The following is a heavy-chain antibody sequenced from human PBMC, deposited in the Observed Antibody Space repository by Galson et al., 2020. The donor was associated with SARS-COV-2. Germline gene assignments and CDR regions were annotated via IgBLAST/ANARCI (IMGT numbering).Heavy chain of an antibody. CDR3: ARVGAYGSGSYYNVLAPLSEGSCLFDY. CDR1: GGSISSGDYY. J-gene: IGHJ4*02. D-gene: IGHD3-10*01. V-gene: IGHV4-30-4*01. CDR2: IYYSGST. Sequence: ASETLSLTCTVSGGSISSGDYYWSWIRQPPGKGLEWIGYIYYSGSTYYNPSLKSRVTISVDTSKNQFSLKLSSVTAADTAVYYCARVGAYGSGSYYNVLAPLSEGSCLFDYWGQGTLVTVSS.